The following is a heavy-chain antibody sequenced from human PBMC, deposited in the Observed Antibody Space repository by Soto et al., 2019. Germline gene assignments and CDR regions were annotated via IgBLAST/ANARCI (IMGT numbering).Heavy chain of an antibody. D-gene: IGHD3-3*01. CDR2: IIPIFGTA. J-gene: IGHJ6*02. CDR1: GGTFSSYA. CDR3: ARANYDFWSGYEKNYGMDV. V-gene: IGHV1-69*01. Sequence: QVQLVQSGAEVKKPGSSVKVSCKASGGTFSSYAISWVRQAPGQGLEWMGGIIPIFGTANYAQKFQGRVTITADEFTSTAYMELSSLRSEDTAVYYCARANYDFWSGYEKNYGMDVWGQGTTVTVSS.